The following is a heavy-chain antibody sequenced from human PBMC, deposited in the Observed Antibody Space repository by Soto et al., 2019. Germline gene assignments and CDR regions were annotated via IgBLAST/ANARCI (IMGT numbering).Heavy chain of an antibody. CDR2: ISSGSSNI. V-gene: IGHV3-21*01. Sequence: EVQLVVSGGGLVKPGGSLTLSCGASGFAFRSYNMNWVRQAPGKGLEWVASISSGSSNIYYADSVKGRFTISRDNAKNSLYLQMDSLRAEDSAGYYCASTTVVAATFDFWGEGTLVTVSS. J-gene: IGHJ4*02. CDR1: GFAFRSYN. CDR3: ASTTVVAATFDF. D-gene: IGHD2-15*01.